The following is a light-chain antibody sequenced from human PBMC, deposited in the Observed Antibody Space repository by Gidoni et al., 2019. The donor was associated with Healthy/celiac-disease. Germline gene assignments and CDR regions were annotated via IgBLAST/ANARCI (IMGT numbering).Light chain of an antibody. Sequence: QSVLTQPPSVSGAPGQRVTISCTGSSSNIGAGYDVHWYQQLPGTAPQLPLYGNSNRPSGVPDRFSGSKYGTSASLASTGVQAEDEADYYCQSYESSLSGVVFGGGTKLTVL. J-gene: IGLJ2*01. CDR1: SSNIGAGYD. CDR3: QSYESSLSGVV. V-gene: IGLV1-40*01. CDR2: GNS.